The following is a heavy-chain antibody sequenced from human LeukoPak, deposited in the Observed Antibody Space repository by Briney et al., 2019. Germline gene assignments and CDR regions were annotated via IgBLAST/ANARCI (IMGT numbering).Heavy chain of an antibody. J-gene: IGHJ4*02. Sequence: ASANVSCKASGLSFTSYGISWVRQAPRQGVGWVGWISAYNGKTNYTQKLQGRVTMTTDTSTSTAYMELRSLRSDDTAVYYCARVNYDYVWGSYRYTVSSSGFDYWGQGTLVTVSS. CDR1: GLSFTSYG. V-gene: IGHV1-18*01. CDR3: ARVNYDYVWGSYRYTVSSSGFDY. D-gene: IGHD3-16*02. CDR2: ISAYNGKT.